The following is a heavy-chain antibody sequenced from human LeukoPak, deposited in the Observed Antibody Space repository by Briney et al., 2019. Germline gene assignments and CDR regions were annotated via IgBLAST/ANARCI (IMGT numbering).Heavy chain of an antibody. V-gene: IGHV3-30*02. CDR2: IRYDGSDK. CDR3: ARAPPYSSSWYLDY. J-gene: IGHJ4*02. Sequence: TGGSLRLSCAASGFAFGDYAMHWVRQAPGKGLEWVAFIRYDGSDKYYADSVKGRFTISRDNSKNTLYLQMNSLRAEDTAVYYCARAPPYSSSWYLDYWGQGTLVTVSS. D-gene: IGHD6-13*01. CDR1: GFAFGDYA.